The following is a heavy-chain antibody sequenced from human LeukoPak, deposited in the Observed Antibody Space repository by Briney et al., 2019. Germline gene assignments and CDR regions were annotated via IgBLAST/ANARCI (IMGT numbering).Heavy chain of an antibody. Sequence: GGSLRLSCAASGFTFSSYEMNWVRQAPGKGLEWVSYISSSGSDIYYADSVKGRFTISRDNAKNSLYLHMNSLRAEDTAVYYCARDYGGSSPFDYWGQGTLVTVSS. CDR1: GFTFSSYE. D-gene: IGHD4-23*01. CDR2: ISSSGSDI. J-gene: IGHJ4*02. V-gene: IGHV3-48*03. CDR3: ARDYGGSSPFDY.